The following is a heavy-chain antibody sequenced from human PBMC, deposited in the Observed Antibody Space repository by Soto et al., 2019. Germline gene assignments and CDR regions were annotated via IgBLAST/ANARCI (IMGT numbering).Heavy chain of an antibody. CDR3: ARALAAAGPFDC. CDR2: ISAYNGNT. V-gene: IGHV1-18*01. Sequence: QVQLVQSGAEVKKPGASVKVSCKASGYTFTNYAFSWVRQAPGQGLEWMGWISAYNGNTNYPQKLQARVTMTTDTSTSTAYMELRSLRSDDTAVYYCARALAAAGPFDCWGQGTLVTVSS. J-gene: IGHJ4*02. CDR1: GYTFTNYA. D-gene: IGHD6-13*01.